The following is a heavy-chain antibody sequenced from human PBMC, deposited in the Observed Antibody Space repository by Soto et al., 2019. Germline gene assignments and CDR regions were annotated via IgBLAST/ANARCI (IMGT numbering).Heavy chain of an antibody. V-gene: IGHV3-72*01. CDR3: ASSVVRVCNLQTMDV. CDR2: TRNKANSYTT. J-gene: IGHJ6*02. CDR1: GFTFSDHY. Sequence: EVQLVESGGGLVQPGGSLRLSCAASGFTFSDHYMDWVRQAPGKGLEWVGRTRNKANSYTTEYAASVKGRLTIPRDVSKHSLNLQMNSLRNGDTAVYDCASSVVRVCNLQTMDVWGQGTTVTVSS. D-gene: IGHD3-10*01.